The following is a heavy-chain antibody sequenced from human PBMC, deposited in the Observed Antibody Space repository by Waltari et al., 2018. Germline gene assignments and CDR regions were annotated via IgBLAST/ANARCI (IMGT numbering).Heavy chain of an antibody. CDR1: GGSISSSSYY. Sequence: QLQLQESGPGLVKPSETLSLTCTVSGGSISSSSYYWGWLRKPPGKGLEWIGSIYYSGSTYYNPSLKSRVTISVDTSKNQFSLKLSSVTAADTAVYYCARDRYSSGWNWYFDLWGRGTLVTVSS. CDR2: IYYSGST. V-gene: IGHV4-39*07. CDR3: ARDRYSSGWNWYFDL. D-gene: IGHD6-19*01. J-gene: IGHJ2*01.